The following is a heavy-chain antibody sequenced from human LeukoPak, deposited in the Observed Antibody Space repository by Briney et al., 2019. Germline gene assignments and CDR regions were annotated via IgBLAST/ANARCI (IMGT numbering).Heavy chain of an antibody. V-gene: IGHV4-39*01. D-gene: IGHD3-3*01. Sequence: PSETLSLTCTVSGGSISSYYWGWIRQPPGKGLEWIGIIYYSGSTYYNPSLKSRVTISVDTSKNQLSLKLSSVTAADTAVYYCARGITIFGVVIMGGWFDPWGQGTLVTVSS. CDR2: IYYSGST. J-gene: IGHJ5*02. CDR3: ARGITIFGVVIMGGWFDP. CDR1: GGSISSYY.